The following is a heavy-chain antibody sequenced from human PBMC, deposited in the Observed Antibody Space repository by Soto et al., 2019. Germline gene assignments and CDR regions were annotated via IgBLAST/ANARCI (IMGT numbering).Heavy chain of an antibody. Sequence: QVQLQESGPGLVKPSETLSLTCTVSGGSISSYYWSWIRQPPGKGLEWIGYIYYSGSTNYNPSLNGRVTISVDTSKNQFALKLSSVTAADTAVYYCARDGIASRPGLGWFDPWGQGTLVTVSS. D-gene: IGHD6-6*01. CDR2: IYYSGST. V-gene: IGHV4-59*01. CDR1: GGSISSYY. CDR3: ARDGIASRPGLGWFDP. J-gene: IGHJ5*02.